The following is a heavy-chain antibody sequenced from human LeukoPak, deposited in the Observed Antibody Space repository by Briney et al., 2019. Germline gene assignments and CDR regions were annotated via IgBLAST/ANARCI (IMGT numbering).Heavy chain of an antibody. V-gene: IGHV3-30*04. CDR1: GFTFSTYA. J-gene: IGHJ3*02. CDR3: ARVTHYYDSSGYWDAFDI. Sequence: GGSLRLSCAASGFTFSTYAMHWVRQAPGKGLEWVAVISYDGSNKYYADSVKGRFTISRDNAKNSLYLQMNSLRAEDTALYYCARVTHYYDSSGYWDAFDIWGQGTMVTVSS. D-gene: IGHD3-22*01. CDR2: ISYDGSNK.